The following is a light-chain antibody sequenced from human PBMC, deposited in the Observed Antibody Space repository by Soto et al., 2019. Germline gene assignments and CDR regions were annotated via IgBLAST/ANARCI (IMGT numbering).Light chain of an antibody. J-gene: IGKJ2*01. CDR3: QQYGSLPT. V-gene: IGKV3-20*01. CDR1: QSVSARY. Sequence: EIVVAQSPGTLSLSPGERATLSCRASQSVSARYLAWYQQKPGQAPRLLIFGASNRATGIPDRFSGSGSETAFTLTISRLEPEDSAVYYCQQYGSLPTFGQGTKLDIK. CDR2: GAS.